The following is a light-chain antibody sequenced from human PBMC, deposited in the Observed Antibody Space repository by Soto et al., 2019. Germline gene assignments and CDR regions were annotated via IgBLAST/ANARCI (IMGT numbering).Light chain of an antibody. CDR2: DAS. J-gene: IGKJ1*01. V-gene: IGKV1-5*01. CDR1: QSIGSW. Sequence: DIQMTQSPSTLSASVVYRVTITCRASQSIGSWLAWYQQISGRAPNLLIYDASSLQSGVPSRFSGSGSGTEFTLTISSLQPDDFATYYCQQYNTYSWTFGQGTKVDIK. CDR3: QQYNTYSWT.